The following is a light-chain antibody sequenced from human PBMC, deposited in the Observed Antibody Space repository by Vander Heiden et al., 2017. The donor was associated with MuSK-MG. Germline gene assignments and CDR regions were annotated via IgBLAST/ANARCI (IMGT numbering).Light chain of an antibody. CDR3: SSYGASGSLVL. CDR2: EVS. CDR1: TSDVGGYYY. Sequence: QSVLTQPASVSGSPGQSITISCSGSTSDVGGYYYVSWYQQHTGQVPSVILYEVSRRPSGIPARFSGSKSGKTASLTISGLQPEDEAVYYCSSYGASGSLVLFGGGTKVTVL. V-gene: IGLV2-14*01. J-gene: IGLJ3*02.